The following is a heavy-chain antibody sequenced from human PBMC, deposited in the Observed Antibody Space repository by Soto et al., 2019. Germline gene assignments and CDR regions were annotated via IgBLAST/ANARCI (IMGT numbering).Heavy chain of an antibody. Sequence: GGSLRLSCAASGFTFSTYGMHWVRQAPGKGLEGVAFISFDVTNKYFADSVKGRFTLSRDNSKNTLYLQMNSLRAEDTAVYYCAKSPHNSNLDSGLVDYWGQGTLVTVSS. CDR2: ISFDVTNK. V-gene: IGHV3-30*18. D-gene: IGHD4-4*01. J-gene: IGHJ4*02. CDR1: GFTFSTYG. CDR3: AKSPHNSNLDSGLVDY.